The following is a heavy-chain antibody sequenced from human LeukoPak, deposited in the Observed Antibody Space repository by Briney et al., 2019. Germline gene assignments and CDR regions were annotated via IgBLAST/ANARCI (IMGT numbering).Heavy chain of an antibody. Sequence: ASVKVSCKASGGTFSSYAISWVRQAPGQGLEWMGIISPSGGSTSYAQKFQGRVTMTRDTSTSTVYMELSSLRSEDTAVYYCASKYYDSWVPDYWGQGTLVTVSS. V-gene: IGHV1-46*01. J-gene: IGHJ4*02. D-gene: IGHD3-22*01. CDR3: ASKYYDSWVPDY. CDR2: ISPSGGST. CDR1: GGTFSSYA.